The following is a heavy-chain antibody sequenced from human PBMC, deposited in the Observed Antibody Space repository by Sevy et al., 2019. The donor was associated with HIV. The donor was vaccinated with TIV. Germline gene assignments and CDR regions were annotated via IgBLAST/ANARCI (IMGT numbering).Heavy chain of an antibody. J-gene: IGHJ6*02. CDR1: GFTFSSYG. Sequence: GGSLRLSCAASGFTFSSYGMHWVRQAPGKGLEWVAVIWYDGSNKYYVDSVKGRFTISRDNSKNTLYLQMNSLRAEDTAVYYCARALPWLVGYGMDVWGQGTTVTVSS. CDR2: IWYDGSNK. CDR3: ARALPWLVGYGMDV. D-gene: IGHD6-19*01. V-gene: IGHV3-33*01.